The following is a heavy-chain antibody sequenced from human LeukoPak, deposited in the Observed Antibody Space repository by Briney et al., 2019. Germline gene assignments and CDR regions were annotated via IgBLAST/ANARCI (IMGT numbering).Heavy chain of an antibody. CDR1: GGSFSGYY. CDR2: INHSGST. D-gene: IGHD5-24*01. Sequence: SETLSLTCAVYGGSFSGYYWSWIRQPPGKGLEWIGEINHSGSTNYNPSLKSRVTISVDTSKNQFSLKLSSVTAADTAVYYCTRERRDGYKVYFDYWGQGTLVTVSS. J-gene: IGHJ4*02. V-gene: IGHV4-34*01. CDR3: TRERRDGYKVYFDY.